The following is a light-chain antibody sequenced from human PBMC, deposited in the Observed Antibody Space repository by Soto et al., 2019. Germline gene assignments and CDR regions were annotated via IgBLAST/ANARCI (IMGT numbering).Light chain of an antibody. V-gene: IGLV1-40*01. CDR2: DNS. Sequence: QSALTQPPSVSGAPGQRVTISCTGSSSNIGTVYYVHWYQQLPGTAPKLLVYDNSHRPSGVPDRFSGSKSGTSASLAITGLQAEDEADYYCQSYDSNLSAYVFGTGTKLTVL. CDR3: QSYDSNLSAYV. CDR1: SSNIGTVYY. J-gene: IGLJ1*01.